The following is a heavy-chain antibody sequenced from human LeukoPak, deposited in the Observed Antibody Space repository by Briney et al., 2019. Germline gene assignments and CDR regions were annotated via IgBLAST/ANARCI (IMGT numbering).Heavy chain of an antibody. V-gene: IGHV4-61*01. Sequence: PSETLSLTCTVSGGSISSSSYYWSWIRQPPGKGLEWIGYIYYSGSTNYNPSLKSRVTISVDTSKNQFSLKLSSVTAADTAVYYCARDRYSGSLDAFDIWGQGTMVTVSS. D-gene: IGHD5-12*01. CDR3: ARDRYSGSLDAFDI. J-gene: IGHJ3*02. CDR1: GGSISSSSYY. CDR2: IYYSGST.